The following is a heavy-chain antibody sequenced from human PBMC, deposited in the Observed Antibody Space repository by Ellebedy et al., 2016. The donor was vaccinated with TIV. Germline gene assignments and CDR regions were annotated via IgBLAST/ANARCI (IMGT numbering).Heavy chain of an antibody. CDR2: ISGSAGGT. D-gene: IGHD3-16*01. J-gene: IGHJ4*02. CDR1: GFTFSSYA. CDR3: AKEVASGGIFDY. V-gene: IGHV3-23*01. Sequence: GESLKISXAASGFTFSSYAMAWVRQAPGKGLEWVSTISGSAGGTYFTDSVKGRFTISRDNSKNTLYLQMNSLSVEDTAVYYCAKEVASGGIFDYWGQGTLVTVSS.